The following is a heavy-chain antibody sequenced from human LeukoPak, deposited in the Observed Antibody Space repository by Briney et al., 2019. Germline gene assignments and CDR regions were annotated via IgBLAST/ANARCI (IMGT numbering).Heavy chain of an antibody. D-gene: IGHD2-2*01. Sequence: ASVKVSCKASGYTFTGYYMHWVRQAPGQGLEWMGWINPNSGGTNYAQKFQGRVTMTRDTSISTAYMELSRLRSDDTAVYYCARKPHCSSTSCHDYWGQGTLVTVSS. CDR3: ARKPHCSSTSCHDY. V-gene: IGHV1-2*02. J-gene: IGHJ4*02. CDR1: GYTFTGYY. CDR2: INPNSGGT.